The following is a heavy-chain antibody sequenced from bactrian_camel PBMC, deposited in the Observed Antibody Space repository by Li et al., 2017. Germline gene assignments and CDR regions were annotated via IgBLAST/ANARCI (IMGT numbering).Heavy chain of an antibody. CDR3: AALRTGRCAIPLAKDCYDS. D-gene: IGHD3*01. V-gene: IGHV3S31*01. Sequence: VQLVESGGGSVQAGGSLRLSCVAVQDTTKRNAMAWFRQGPGGKEREGLAAIYGGGATYTERTYYADTVKGRFSISYAAAEVTLYLQLNNLKPDDTATYYCAALRTGRCAIPLAKDCYDSWGPGTQVTVS. J-gene: IGHJ6*01. CDR2: IYGGGATYTERT. CDR1: QDTTKRNA.